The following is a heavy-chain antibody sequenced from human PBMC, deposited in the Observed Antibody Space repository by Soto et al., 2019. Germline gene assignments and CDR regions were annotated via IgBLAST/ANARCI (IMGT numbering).Heavy chain of an antibody. D-gene: IGHD3-22*01. V-gene: IGHV3-23*01. CDR2: ISGSGGRT. CDR3: ARDRSYDSSGYLDY. Sequence: PGGSLRLSCAASGFTFNNYAMSWVRQAPGKGLEWVSAISGSGGRTFYADSVKGRFTISRDNSKNTLYLQMNSLRAEDTAVYYCARDRSYDSSGYLDYWGQGTLVTVSS. J-gene: IGHJ4*02. CDR1: GFTFNNYA.